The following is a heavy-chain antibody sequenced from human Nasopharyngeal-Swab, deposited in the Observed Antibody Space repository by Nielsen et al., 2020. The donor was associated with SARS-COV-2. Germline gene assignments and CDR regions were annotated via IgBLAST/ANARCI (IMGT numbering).Heavy chain of an antibody. V-gene: IGHV2-70*04. J-gene: IGHJ4*02. CDR2: IDWDDK. CDR3: ARVDVDTSMTH. CDR1: GFSLSTSGMR. D-gene: IGHD5-18*01. Sequence: SGPTLVKPTQTLTLTCTFSGFSLSTSGMRVSWIRQPPGKALEWLARIDWDDKFYSTSLKTRLTISKDTSKNRVVLTMTNMDPVDTATYYCARVDVDTSMTHWGQGTLVTVSS.